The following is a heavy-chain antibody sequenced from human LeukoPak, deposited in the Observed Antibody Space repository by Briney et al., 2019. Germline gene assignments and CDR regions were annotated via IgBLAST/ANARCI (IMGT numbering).Heavy chain of an antibody. CDR3: ARVKVSDY. CDR1: GFIFSNYW. D-gene: IGHD1-14*01. J-gene: IGHJ4*02. CDR2: IKQDGSEK. Sequence: PGGSLRLSCAASGFIFSNYWMSWVRQAPGKGLEWVANIKQDGSEKFYVDSVKGRFTISRDNAKNSLYLQMNSLRAEDTAVYYCARVKVSDYWGQGTLVTVSS. V-gene: IGHV3-7*01.